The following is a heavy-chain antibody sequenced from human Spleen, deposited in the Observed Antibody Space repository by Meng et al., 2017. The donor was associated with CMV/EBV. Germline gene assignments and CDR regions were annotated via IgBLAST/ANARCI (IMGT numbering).Heavy chain of an antibody. CDR1: GFTFSSYS. J-gene: IGHJ6*02. D-gene: IGHD4-17*01. Sequence: GESLKISCAASGFTFSSYSMNWVRQAPGKGLEWVSYISSSSSTIYYADSVKGRFTISRDNAKNSLYLQMFSLRGEETAIYFCAKDRRGDYYNHHYGMDVWGQGTTVTVSS. CDR3: AKDRRGDYYNHHYGMDV. V-gene: IGHV3-48*04. CDR2: ISSSSSTI.